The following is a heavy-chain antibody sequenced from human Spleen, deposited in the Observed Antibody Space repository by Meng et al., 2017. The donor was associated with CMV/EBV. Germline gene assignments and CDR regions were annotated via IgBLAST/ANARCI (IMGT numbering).Heavy chain of an antibody. V-gene: IGHV3-21*01. CDR1: GFSFSTYT. Sequence: GGSLRLSCAASGFSFSTYTMNWVRQAPGKGLEWVSSISSSRSYIHYADSVKGRFTISRDNAKNSLFLQMNSLRAEDTAMYYCARDHRHGMDVWGQGTTVTVSS. J-gene: IGHJ6*02. D-gene: IGHD1-14*01. CDR2: ISSSRSYI. CDR3: ARDHRHGMDV.